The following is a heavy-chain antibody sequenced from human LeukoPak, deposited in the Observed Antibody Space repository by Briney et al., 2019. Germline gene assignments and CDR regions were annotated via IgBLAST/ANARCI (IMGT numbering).Heavy chain of an antibody. CDR1: GYSFTSYW. Sequence: GESLKISCKGSGYSFTSYWIGWVRQMPGKGLEWMGIIYPGDSGTRYSPSFQGQVTISADKSISTAYLQWSSLKASDTAMYYCARQDCSGGSCYLDAFDIWGQGTMVTVSS. V-gene: IGHV5-51*01. CDR3: ARQDCSGGSCYLDAFDI. CDR2: IYPGDSGT. D-gene: IGHD2-15*01. J-gene: IGHJ3*02.